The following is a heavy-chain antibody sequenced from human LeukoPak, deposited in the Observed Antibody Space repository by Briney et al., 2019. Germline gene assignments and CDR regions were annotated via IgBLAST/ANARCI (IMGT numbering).Heavy chain of an antibody. J-gene: IGHJ6*03. V-gene: IGHV1-18*01. D-gene: IGHD2-2*01. Sequence: ASVKVSCKASGYTFTSYGLSWVRQAPGQGLKWMGRITTYNGNTKYAQNFQGRVTMTTDTSTSTAYMELRSLRSDDTAVYYCARGIVPAARDYYYYYMDVWGKGTTVTVSS. CDR3: ARGIVPAARDYYYYYMDV. CDR2: ITTYNGNT. CDR1: GYTFTSYG.